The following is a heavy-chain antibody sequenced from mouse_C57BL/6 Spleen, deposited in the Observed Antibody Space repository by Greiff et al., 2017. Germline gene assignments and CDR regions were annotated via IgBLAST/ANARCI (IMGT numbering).Heavy chain of an antibody. Sequence: DVKLVESEGGLVQPGSSMKLSCTASGFTFSDYYMAWVRQVPEKGLEWVANINYDGSSTYYLDSLKSRFIISRDNAKNILYLQMSSLKSEDTATYYCARDSTAYAMDYWGQGTSVTVSS. CDR3: ARDSTAYAMDY. J-gene: IGHJ4*01. CDR1: GFTFSDYY. D-gene: IGHD1-2*01. V-gene: IGHV5-16*01. CDR2: INYDGSST.